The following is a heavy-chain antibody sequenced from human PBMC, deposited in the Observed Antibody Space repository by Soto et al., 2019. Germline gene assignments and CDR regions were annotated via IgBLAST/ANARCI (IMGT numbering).Heavy chain of an antibody. CDR1: GFTFSSYA. CDR2: ISYDGSNK. J-gene: IGHJ4*02. CDR3: ARFRSIGWSTTGDY. Sequence: QVQLVESGGGVVQPGRSLRLSCAASGFTFSSYAMHWVRQAPGQGLEWVAVISYDGSNKYDADSVKGRFTISRDNSKNTLYLQMNSLRAEDTAVYYCARFRSIGWSTTGDYWGQGTLVTV. D-gene: IGHD6-19*01. V-gene: IGHV3-30-3*01.